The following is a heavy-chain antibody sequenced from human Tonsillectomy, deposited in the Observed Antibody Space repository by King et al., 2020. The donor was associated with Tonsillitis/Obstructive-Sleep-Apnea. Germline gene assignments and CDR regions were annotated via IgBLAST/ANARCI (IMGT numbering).Heavy chain of an antibody. Sequence: VQLVESGGLLLQPGGSLRLSCAASGFTFSTYAMSWFRQAPGKGLEWVSSISGSGATTYYAYSVKGRFTISRDNSKNTLYLQMNTLRAEDTAIYYCAKISSWEFLRYLDYWGQGTLVTVYS. V-gene: IGHV3-23*04. CDR3: AKISSWEFLRYLDY. J-gene: IGHJ4*02. CDR2: ISGSGATT. CDR1: GFTFSTYA. D-gene: IGHD3-10*01.